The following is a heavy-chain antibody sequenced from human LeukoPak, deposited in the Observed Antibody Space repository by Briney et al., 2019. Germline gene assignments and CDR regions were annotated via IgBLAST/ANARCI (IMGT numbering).Heavy chain of an antibody. CDR2: ISGYNGKT. Sequence: ASVRVSCKASGYPFTSFGNSWVRQAPGQGLEWMGWISGYNGKTKYADNLQGRVTMTTDTSTSTAYMELGSLRSDDMAVYYCARDRVYDYSNPRGFDYWGQGTLVTVSS. CDR1: GYPFTSFG. J-gene: IGHJ4*02. D-gene: IGHD4-11*01. V-gene: IGHV1-18*03. CDR3: ARDRVYDYSNPRGFDY.